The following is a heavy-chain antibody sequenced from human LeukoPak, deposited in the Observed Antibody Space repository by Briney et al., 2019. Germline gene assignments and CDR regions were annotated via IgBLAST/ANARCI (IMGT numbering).Heavy chain of an antibody. CDR3: AKDQNTGYANNWFDP. CDR1: VYSFTGYY. J-gene: IGHJ5*02. Sequence: ASVKVSCKASVYSFTGYYIHWVRQAPGQGLEWMGWINPNNGGTNFAQKFQGRVTMTRDTSISTAYMELSRLRSDDTAIYYCAKDQNTGYANNWFDPWGQGTLVTVSS. D-gene: IGHD5-12*01. V-gene: IGHV1-2*02. CDR2: INPNNGGT.